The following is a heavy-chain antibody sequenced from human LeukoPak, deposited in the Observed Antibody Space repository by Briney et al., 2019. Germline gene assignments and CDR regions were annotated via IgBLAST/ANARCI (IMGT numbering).Heavy chain of an antibody. CDR3: AKAPISGYDFEPALGYFDY. Sequence: GGSLRLSCAASGFTFSSYAMSWVRQAPGKGLEWVSAISGSGGSTYYADSVKGRFTISRDNSKNTLFLQMNSLRAEDTAVYYCAKAPISGYDFEPALGYFDYWGQGTLVTVSS. J-gene: IGHJ4*02. D-gene: IGHD5-12*01. V-gene: IGHV3-23*01. CDR1: GFTFSSYA. CDR2: ISGSGGST.